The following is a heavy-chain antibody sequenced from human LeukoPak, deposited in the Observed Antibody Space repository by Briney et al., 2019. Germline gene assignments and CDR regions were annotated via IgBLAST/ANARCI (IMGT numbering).Heavy chain of an antibody. CDR1: GFTFSSYA. Sequence: QTGGSLRLSCAASGFTFSSYAMHWVRQAPGKGLEWVAVISYDGSNKYYADPVKGRFTISRDNSKNTLYLQMNSLRAEDTAVYYCAREQIRQWLAHFDYWGQGTLVTVSS. J-gene: IGHJ4*02. CDR3: AREQIRQWLAHFDY. D-gene: IGHD6-19*01. CDR2: ISYDGSNK. V-gene: IGHV3-30-3*01.